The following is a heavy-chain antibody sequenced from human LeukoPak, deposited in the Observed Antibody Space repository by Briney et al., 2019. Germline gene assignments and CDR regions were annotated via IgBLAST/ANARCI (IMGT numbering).Heavy chain of an antibody. CDR1: GFTFGSYA. CDR2: ISYDGSNK. V-gene: IGHV3-30*04. Sequence: GGSQRLSCTASGFTFGSYAMHWVRQAPGKGLEWVATISYDGSNKYIADSVKGRFTISRDNFKNTLYLQMNTLRADDTAVYYCARDPDSSGYYVFDYWGQGTRVTVSS. D-gene: IGHD3-22*01. CDR3: ARDPDSSGYYVFDY. J-gene: IGHJ4*02.